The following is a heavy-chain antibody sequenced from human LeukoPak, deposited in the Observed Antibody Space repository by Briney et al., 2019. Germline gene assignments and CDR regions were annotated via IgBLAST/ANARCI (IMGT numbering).Heavy chain of an antibody. Sequence: PGGSLRLSCAASGFTLSSYVMHWVRQAPGKGLVWVAFIRYDGSNKYYADSVKGRFTISRDNSKNTLYLQTNSLRTEDTAVYYCAKEEVVPAAIRVGSLDYWGQGTLVTVSS. CDR1: GFTLSSYV. CDR2: IRYDGSNK. CDR3: AKEEVVPAAIRVGSLDY. V-gene: IGHV3-30*02. D-gene: IGHD2-2*02. J-gene: IGHJ4*02.